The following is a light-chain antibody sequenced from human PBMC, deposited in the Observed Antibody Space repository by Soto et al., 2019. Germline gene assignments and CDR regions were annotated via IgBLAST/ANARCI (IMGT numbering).Light chain of an antibody. CDR2: GAS. V-gene: IGKV3-20*01. CDR3: QQYGGSPLVT. Sequence: EIVLTQSPGTLSLSPGERATLSCTASQSLANNFLAWYQQKPGQAPRLLISGASNRATGTPDRFIGSGSGTDFTLTISRLEPEDFAVYYCQQYGGSPLVTFRGGTKVDIK. J-gene: IGKJ4*01. CDR1: QSLANNF.